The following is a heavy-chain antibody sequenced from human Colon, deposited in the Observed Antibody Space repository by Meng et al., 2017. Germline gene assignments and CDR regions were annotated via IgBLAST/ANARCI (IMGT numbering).Heavy chain of an antibody. CDR3: ASSIDYGAYGSYFDY. D-gene: IGHD4-17*01. J-gene: IGHJ4*02. CDR1: GFTFSSYS. Sequence: GESLKISCAASGFTFSSYSMNWVRQAPGKGLEWVSSISSSSSYIYYADSVKGRFTISRDNAKNSLYLQMNSLRAEDTAVYYCASSIDYGAYGSYFDYWGQGTLVTVSS. CDR2: ISSSSSYI. V-gene: IGHV3-21*01.